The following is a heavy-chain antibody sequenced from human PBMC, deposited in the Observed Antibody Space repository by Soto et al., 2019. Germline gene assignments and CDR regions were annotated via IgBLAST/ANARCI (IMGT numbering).Heavy chain of an antibody. V-gene: IGHV3-23*01. CDR3: ARDLYSNNWPRIFGV. J-gene: IGHJ4*02. D-gene: IGHD6-13*01. CDR2: VSSIGDST. CDR1: GFTFGSYA. Sequence: EVQLLDSGGGLVQPGGSLRLSCAASGFTFGSYAMSWVRQAPGKGLEWVSSVSSIGDSTYYADSVKGRFTISRDNSKNTLYLQLNSLRAEDTAVYYCARDLYSNNWPRIFGVWGQGTLVTVSS.